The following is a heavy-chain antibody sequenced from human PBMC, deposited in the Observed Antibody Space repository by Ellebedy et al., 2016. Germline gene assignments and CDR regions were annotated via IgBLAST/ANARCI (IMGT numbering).Heavy chain of an antibody. V-gene: IGHV1-18*01. D-gene: IGHD3-3*01. CDR3: ARDIMKGNDFWSGPSGDYYMDV. CDR1: RYTFTSYA. Sequence: ASVKVSXKASRYTFTSYAMHWVRQAPGQRLEWMGWISAYNGNTNYAQKLQGRVTMTTDTSTSTAYMELRSLRSDDTAVYYCARDIMKGNDFWSGPSGDYYMDVWGKGTTVTVSS. CDR2: ISAYNGNT. J-gene: IGHJ6*03.